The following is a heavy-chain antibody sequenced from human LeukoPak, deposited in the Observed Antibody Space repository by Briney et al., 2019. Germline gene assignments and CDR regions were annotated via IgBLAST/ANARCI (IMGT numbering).Heavy chain of an antibody. J-gene: IGHJ4*02. CDR2: IYYSGST. CDR3: ARGVDYYDSSGYQDY. V-gene: IGHV4-59*01. Sequence: SETLSLTCTVSGGSISRYYWSWIRQPPGKGLEWIGYIYYSGSTNYNPSLKSRVTISVDTSKNQFSLKLSSVTAADTAVYYCARGVDYYDSSGYQDYWGQGTLVTVSS. D-gene: IGHD3-22*01. CDR1: GGSISRYY.